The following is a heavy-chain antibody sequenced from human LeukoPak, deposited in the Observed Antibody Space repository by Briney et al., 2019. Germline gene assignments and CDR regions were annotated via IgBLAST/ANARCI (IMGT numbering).Heavy chain of an antibody. J-gene: IGHJ4*02. CDR1: GYTFTNYA. V-gene: IGHV1-18*01. D-gene: IGHD3-10*01. CDR3: ARDLGDTYGSVGDFDY. CDR2: ISAYNGNT. Sequence: ASVKVSCKASGYTFTNYAVSWVRQAPGQGLEYMGYISAYNGNTNFAQNFRGRVTMTTDTSTTTVYMELRSLRSDDTAVYYCARDLGDTYGSVGDFDYWGQGTLVTVSS.